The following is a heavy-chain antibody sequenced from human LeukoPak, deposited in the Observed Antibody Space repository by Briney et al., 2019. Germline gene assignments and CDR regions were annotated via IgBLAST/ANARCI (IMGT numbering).Heavy chain of an antibody. Sequence: SVKVSCKASGGTFISYAISWVRQAPGQGLEWMGGIIPIFGTANYAQKFQGRVTITADESTSTAYMELSRLRSEDTAVYYCARGRDIVVVPYYYYYYMDVWGKGTTVTVSS. CDR1: GGTFISYA. V-gene: IGHV1-69*01. D-gene: IGHD2-2*01. CDR2: IIPIFGTA. J-gene: IGHJ6*03. CDR3: ARGRDIVVVPYYYYYYMDV.